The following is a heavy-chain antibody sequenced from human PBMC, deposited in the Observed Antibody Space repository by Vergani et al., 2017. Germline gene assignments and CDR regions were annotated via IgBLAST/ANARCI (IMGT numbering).Heavy chain of an antibody. V-gene: IGHV3-30*02. CDR1: GFTFSSYG. CDR3: AKDLVYYDILTGYDY. D-gene: IGHD3-9*01. CDR2: IRYDGSNK. Sequence: QVQLVESGGGLVKPGGSLRLSCAASGFTFSSYGMHWVRQAPGKGLEWVAFIRYDGSNKYYADSVKGRFTISRDNSKNTLYLQMNSLRAEDTAVYYCAKDLVYYDILTGYDYWGQGTLVTVSS. J-gene: IGHJ4*02.